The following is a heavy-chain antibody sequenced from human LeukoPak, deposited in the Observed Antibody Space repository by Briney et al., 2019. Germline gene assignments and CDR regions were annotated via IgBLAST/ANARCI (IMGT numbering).Heavy chain of an antibody. CDR1: GYTFTGYY. D-gene: IGHD3-10*01. CDR2: INPNSGGT. V-gene: IGHV1-2*06. Sequence: GASVKVSCKASGYTFTGYYMHWVRQAPGQGLEWMGRINPNSGGTNYAQKFQGRVTMTRDTSISTAYMELSRLRSDDTAVYYCARVLWFGELFDYWGQGTLVTVSS. CDR3: ARVLWFGELFDY. J-gene: IGHJ4*02.